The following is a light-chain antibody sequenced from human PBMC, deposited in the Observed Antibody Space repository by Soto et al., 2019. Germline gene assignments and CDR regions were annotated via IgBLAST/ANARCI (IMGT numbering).Light chain of an antibody. V-gene: IGKV1-9*01. CDR1: QGISSD. CDR2: KAS. J-gene: IGKJ1*01. CDR3: QQSYSTPRT. Sequence: DIQLTQTPSFLSASVVDRVTITCRASQGISSDLAWYQQNPGKAPKLLIYKASSLESGVPSRFSGSGSGTEFTLTISSLQPDDFATYYCQQSYSTPRTFGQGTNVDIK.